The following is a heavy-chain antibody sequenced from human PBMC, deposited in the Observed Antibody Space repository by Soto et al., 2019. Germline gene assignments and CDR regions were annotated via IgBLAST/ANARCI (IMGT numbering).Heavy chain of an antibody. D-gene: IGHD6-19*01. V-gene: IGHV3-30*03. CDR1: GFTFSSYG. CDR3: AGWAVAGVYDYYYGMDV. Sequence: GGSLRLSCTASGFTFSSYGMHWVRQAPGKGLEWVAVISYDGSNKYYADSVKGRFTISRDNSKNTLYLQMNSLRAEDTAVYYCAGWAVAGVYDYYYGMDVWGQGTTVTVSS. J-gene: IGHJ6*02. CDR2: ISYDGSNK.